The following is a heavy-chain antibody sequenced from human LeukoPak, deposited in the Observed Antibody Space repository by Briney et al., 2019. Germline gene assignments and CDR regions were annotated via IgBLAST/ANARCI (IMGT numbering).Heavy chain of an antibody. D-gene: IGHD6-19*01. J-gene: IGHJ4*02. CDR2: IIPILGIA. CDR1: GGTFSSYA. V-gene: IGHV1-69*04. CDR3: ARAVIAVAVPFDY. Sequence: SVKVSCKASGGTFSSYAISWVRQAPGQGLEWMGRIIPILGIANYAQKFQSRVTITADKSTSTAYMELSSLRSEDTAVYYCARAVIAVAVPFDYWGQGTLVTVSS.